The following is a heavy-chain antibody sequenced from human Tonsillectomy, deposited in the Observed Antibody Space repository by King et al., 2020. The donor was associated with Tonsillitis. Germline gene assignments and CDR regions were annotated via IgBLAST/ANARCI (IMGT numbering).Heavy chain of an antibody. Sequence: QLQESGPGLVKPSETLSLTCTVSGGSISSSSYYWGWIRQPPGKGLEWIGSIYYSGSTYYNPSLKSRVTISVDTSKNQFSLKLSSVTAADTAVYYCARVVYYGSGTDYMDVWGKGTTVTDSS. J-gene: IGHJ6*03. D-gene: IGHD3-10*01. CDR1: GGSISSSSYY. CDR2: IYYSGST. CDR3: ARVVYYGSGTDYMDV. V-gene: IGHV4-39*01.